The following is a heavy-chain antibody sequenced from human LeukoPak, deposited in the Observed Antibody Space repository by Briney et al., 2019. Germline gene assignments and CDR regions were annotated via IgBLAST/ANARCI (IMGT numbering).Heavy chain of an antibody. CDR1: GFTFSSYA. CDR2: ISGSGGST. V-gene: IGHV3-23*01. J-gene: IGHJ4*02. D-gene: IGHD3-3*01. Sequence: GGSLRLSCAASGFTFSSYAMSWVRQAPGKGLEWVSAISGSGGSTYYADSVKGQFTISRDNSKNTLYLQMNSLRAEDTAVYYCAKTPHYDFWNGYTNFDYWGQGTLFSVSS. CDR3: AKTPHYDFWNGYTNFDY.